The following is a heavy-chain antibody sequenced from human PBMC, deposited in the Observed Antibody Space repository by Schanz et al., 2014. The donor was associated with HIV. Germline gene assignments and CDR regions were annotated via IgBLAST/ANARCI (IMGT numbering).Heavy chain of an antibody. Sequence: QVQLQQWGAGLLKPSETLSLTCAVYGGSISSDGYYWSWVRQLPGKGLQWIGYIHHSGDTYYDASLRRRVTLSMDTSKNRFSLKMTAVTAADTAVYYCARSQDTSWFFWGQGILVTVSS. D-gene: IGHD2-2*01. V-gene: IGHV4-31*11. CDR1: GGSISSDGYY. J-gene: IGHJ4*02. CDR2: IHHSGDT. CDR3: ARSQDTSWFF.